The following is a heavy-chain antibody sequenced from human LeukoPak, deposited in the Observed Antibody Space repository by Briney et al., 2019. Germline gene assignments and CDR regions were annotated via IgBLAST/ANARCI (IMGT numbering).Heavy chain of an antibody. V-gene: IGHV1-69*13. Sequence: SVKVSCKASGGTFSSYAISWVRQAPGQGLEWMGGIIPIFGTANYAQKFQGRVTITADESTSTAYMELSSLRSEDTAVYYCARDKRASGWPFDYWGQGTLVTVSS. J-gene: IGHJ4*02. CDR2: IIPIFGTA. CDR3: ARDKRASGWPFDY. CDR1: GGTFSSYA. D-gene: IGHD6-19*01.